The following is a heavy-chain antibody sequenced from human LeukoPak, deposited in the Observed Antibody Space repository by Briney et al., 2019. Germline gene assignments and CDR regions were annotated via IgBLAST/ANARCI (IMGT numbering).Heavy chain of an antibody. D-gene: IGHD3-22*01. J-gene: IGHJ4*02. Sequence: GGSLRLSCAASGFTLSSYGMHWVRQAPGKGLEWVAVIWYDGSNKYYADSVKGRFTISRDNSKNTLYLQMNSLRAEDTAVYYCAKDPQANYYDSSGLDYWGQGTLVTVSS. CDR2: IWYDGSNK. CDR3: AKDPQANYYDSSGLDY. CDR1: GFTLSSYG. V-gene: IGHV3-33*06.